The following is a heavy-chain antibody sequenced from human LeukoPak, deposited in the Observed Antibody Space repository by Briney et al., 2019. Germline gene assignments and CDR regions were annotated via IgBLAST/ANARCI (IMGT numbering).Heavy chain of an antibody. D-gene: IGHD3-10*01. Sequence: SETLSLTCTVSGGSISSSSYYWGWIRQPPGKGLEWIGSIYYSGSTYYNPSLKSRATISVDTSKNQFSLKLSSVTAADTAVYYCAREGGVRGVISIDYWGQGTLVTVSS. J-gene: IGHJ4*02. CDR3: AREGGVRGVISIDY. CDR1: GGSISSSSYY. CDR2: IYYSGST. V-gene: IGHV4-39*07.